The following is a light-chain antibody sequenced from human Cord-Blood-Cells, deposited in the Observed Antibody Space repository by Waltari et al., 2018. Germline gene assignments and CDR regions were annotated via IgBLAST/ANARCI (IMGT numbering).Light chain of an antibody. Sequence: DIVMTQSPDSLAVSLGERATINCKSSQRVLYSSNNKNYLAWYQQKPGQPPKLFIYWESTRESGVPDRFSGSGSGTDFTLTISSLQAEDVAVYYCQQYYSTHSFGQGTKLEIK. CDR3: QQYYSTHS. J-gene: IGKJ2*03. CDR1: QRVLYSSNNKNY. CDR2: WES. V-gene: IGKV4-1*01.